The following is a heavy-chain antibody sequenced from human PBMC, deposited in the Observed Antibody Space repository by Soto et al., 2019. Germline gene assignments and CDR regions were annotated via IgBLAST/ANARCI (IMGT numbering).Heavy chain of an antibody. D-gene: IGHD6-13*01. V-gene: IGHV4-59*01. CDR1: GGSISSYY. Sequence: PSETLSLTCTVSGGSISSYYWSWIRQPPGKGLEWIGYIYYSGSTNYNPSLKSRVTISVDTSKNQFSLKLSSVTAADTAVYYCARIIAAAGCYYYGMDVWGQGTTVTVSS. CDR3: ARIIAAAGCYYYGMDV. CDR2: IYYSGST. J-gene: IGHJ6*02.